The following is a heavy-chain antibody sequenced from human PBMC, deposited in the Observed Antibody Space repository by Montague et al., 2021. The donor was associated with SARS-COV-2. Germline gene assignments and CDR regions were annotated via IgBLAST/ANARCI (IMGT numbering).Heavy chain of an antibody. CDR1: GFSFSDYA. J-gene: IGHJ3*01. Sequence: SLRLSCAASGFSFSDYAMHWVRQAPGKRLEYVSTVNDHGGTAYYADSVKGRFTISRDNARNMLYLQMGSLRTEDMAVYYCARSQCHYDSDGYSDAFNVWGQGTMVIVSS. V-gene: IGHV3-64*02. CDR2: VNDHGGTA. D-gene: IGHD3-22*01. CDR3: ARSQCHYDSDGYSDAFNV.